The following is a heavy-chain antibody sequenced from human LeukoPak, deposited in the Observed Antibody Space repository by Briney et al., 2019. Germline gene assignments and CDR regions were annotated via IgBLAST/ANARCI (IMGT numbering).Heavy chain of an antibody. CDR3: AKVLVRGGI. V-gene: IGHV3-23*01. Sequence: GGSLRLSCAASGFTFSGHWMSWVRQAPGKGLEWVSAISGSGGSTYYADSVKGRFTISRDNSKNTLYLQMNNLRAEDTAVYYCAKVLVRGGIWGQGTMVTVSS. CDR2: ISGSGGST. CDR1: GFTFSGHW. J-gene: IGHJ3*02. D-gene: IGHD2-8*02.